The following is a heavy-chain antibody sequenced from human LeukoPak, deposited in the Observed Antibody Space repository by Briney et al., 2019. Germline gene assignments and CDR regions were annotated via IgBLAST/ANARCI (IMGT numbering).Heavy chain of an antibody. V-gene: IGHV1-18*01. D-gene: IGHD6-13*01. Sequence: ASVKVSCKASGYTFTSYGISWVRQAPGQGLEWMGWISAYNGNTNYAQKLQGRVTMTTDTSTSTAYTELRSLRSDDTAVYYCARVAAAAAPQDYWGQGTLVTVSS. CDR3: ARVAAAAAPQDY. CDR2: ISAYNGNT. J-gene: IGHJ4*02. CDR1: GYTFTSYG.